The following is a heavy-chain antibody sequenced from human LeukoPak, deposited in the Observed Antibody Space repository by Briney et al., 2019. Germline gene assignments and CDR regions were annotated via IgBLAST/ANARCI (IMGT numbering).Heavy chain of an antibody. CDR2: INDSGST. V-gene: IGHV4-34*01. Sequence: PSETLSLTCAVYGGAFSGYYWSWIRQPPGKGLEWIGEINDSGSTNYNPSLKSRVTISVDTSKNQFSLKLSSVTAADTAVYYCASYDYWGQGTLVTVSS. J-gene: IGHJ4*02. CDR1: GGAFSGYY. CDR3: ASYDY.